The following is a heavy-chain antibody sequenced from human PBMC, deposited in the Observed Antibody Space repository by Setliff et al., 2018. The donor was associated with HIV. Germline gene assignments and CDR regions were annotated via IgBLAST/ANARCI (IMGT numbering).Heavy chain of an antibody. CDR3: ARDSNAPYFQY. J-gene: IGHJ1*01. D-gene: IGHD1-1*01. Sequence: SETLSLTCTVPGGSISTYYWSWIRQPPGKGLEWIGYISYSGSTNYNPSLKSRVTLSVKTSKNQFSLKLNSVTAADTAVYYCARDSNAPYFQYWGQGTLVTVSS. V-gene: IGHV4-59*01. CDR1: GGSISTYY. CDR2: ISYSGST.